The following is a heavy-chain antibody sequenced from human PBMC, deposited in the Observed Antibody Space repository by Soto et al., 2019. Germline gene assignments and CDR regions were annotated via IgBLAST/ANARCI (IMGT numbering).Heavy chain of an antibody. CDR2: VSGTGGST. CDR3: VKDLSSYYYFDF. V-gene: IGHV3-23*01. CDR1: GFTFGIYA. Sequence: EVQLLESGGGLVQPGGSLRLSCAASGFTFGIYAMTWVRQAPGKGLEWVSTVSGTGGSTFYADSVKGRFTISRDNSKNTLYLQMNSLRAEDTAIYFCVKDLSSYYYFDFWGQGTLVTVSS. J-gene: IGHJ4*02. D-gene: IGHD2-15*01.